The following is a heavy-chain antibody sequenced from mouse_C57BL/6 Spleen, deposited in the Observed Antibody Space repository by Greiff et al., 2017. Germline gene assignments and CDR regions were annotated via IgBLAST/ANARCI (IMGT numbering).Heavy chain of an antibody. D-gene: IGHD1-1*01. J-gene: IGHJ4*01. Sequence: EVQLQQSGTVLARPGASVKMSCKTSGYTFTSYWMHWVKTRPGQGLAWIGAIYPGNSDTSYNQKFKGKAKLTAVTSASTAYMELSSLTNEDSAVYYCTRSGTTVVARGYAMDYWGQGTSVTVSS. CDR1: GYTFTSYW. V-gene: IGHV1-5*01. CDR3: TRSGTTVVARGYAMDY. CDR2: IYPGNSDT.